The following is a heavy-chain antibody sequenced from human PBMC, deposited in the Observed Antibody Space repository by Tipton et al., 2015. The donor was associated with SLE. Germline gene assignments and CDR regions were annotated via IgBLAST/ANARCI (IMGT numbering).Heavy chain of an antibody. CDR2: IYPGDSES. CDR1: GYSFTSYW. D-gene: IGHD3-22*01. V-gene: IGHV5-51*03. CDR3: ARLGYDSSAYAHFGY. J-gene: IGHJ4*02. Sequence: VQLVQSGAEVKKPGESLKISCKGSGYSFTSYWIGWVRQMPGKGLEWMGIIYPGDSESRYSPSFQGQVTISADKSISTAYLQWSSLKASNTAMYYCARLGYDSSAYAHFGYWGQGTLVTVSS.